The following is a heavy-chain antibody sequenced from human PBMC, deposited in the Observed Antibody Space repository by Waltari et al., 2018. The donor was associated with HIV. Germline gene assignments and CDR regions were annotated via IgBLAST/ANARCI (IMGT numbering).Heavy chain of an antibody. V-gene: IGHV1-3*01. Sequence: QVQLVQSGAEVKKPGASVKVSCKASGYTFTSYAMHWVRQAPGQRLEWMGWINAGNGNTKYSQKFQGRVTITRDTSASTAYMELSSLRSEDTAVYYCARGSEGWELLGAYNWFDPWGQGTLVTVSS. D-gene: IGHD1-26*01. CDR1: GYTFTSYA. CDR2: INAGNGNT. CDR3: ARGSEGWELLGAYNWFDP. J-gene: IGHJ5*02.